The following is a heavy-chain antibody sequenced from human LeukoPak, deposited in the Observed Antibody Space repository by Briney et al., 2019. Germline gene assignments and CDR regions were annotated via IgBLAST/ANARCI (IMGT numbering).Heavy chain of an antibody. V-gene: IGHV4-34*01. CDR3: ARARPGLRFLEWLYGYYFDY. D-gene: IGHD3-3*01. J-gene: IGHJ4*02. CDR2: TNHSGST. CDR1: GGSFSAYY. Sequence: PSETLSLTCAVYGGSFSAYYWSWIRQPPGKGLEWIGETNHSGSTNYNPSLKSRVTISVDTSKNQFSLELSSVTAADTAVYYCARARPGLRFLEWLYGYYFDYWGQGTLVTVSS.